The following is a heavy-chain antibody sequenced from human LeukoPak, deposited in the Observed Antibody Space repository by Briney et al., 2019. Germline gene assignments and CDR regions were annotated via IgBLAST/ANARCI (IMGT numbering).Heavy chain of an antibody. V-gene: IGHV4-34*01. Sequence: SETLSLTCAVYGGSFSGYYWSWIRQPPGKGLEWIGEINHSGSTNYNPSLKSRVTISVDTSKNQFSLKLSSVTAADTAVYYCARCSGYYDSSGFRGAFDYWGQGTLVTVSS. CDR2: INHSGST. CDR3: ARCSGYYDSSGFRGAFDY. J-gene: IGHJ4*02. CDR1: GGSFSGYY. D-gene: IGHD3-22*01.